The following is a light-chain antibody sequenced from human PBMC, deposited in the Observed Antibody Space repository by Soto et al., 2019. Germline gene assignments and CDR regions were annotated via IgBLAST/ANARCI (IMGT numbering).Light chain of an antibody. CDR3: HQRSTWPFT. J-gene: IGKJ3*01. CDR2: DAS. V-gene: IGKV3-11*01. Sequence: EIVLTQSPATLSLSPGERATLSCRASQSISSYLAWYQQKPDQAPRLLLYDASNSATGIPARFSGSGSGTDFTLTTSSLEHEDCAVYYCHQRSTWPFTFGPGTKVDIK. CDR1: QSISSY.